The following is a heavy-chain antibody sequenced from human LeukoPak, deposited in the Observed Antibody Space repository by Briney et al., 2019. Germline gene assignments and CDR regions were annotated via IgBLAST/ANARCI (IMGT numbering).Heavy chain of an antibody. J-gene: IGHJ2*01. Sequence: ASVKVSCKASGYTFTSYYMHWVRQAPGQGLEWMGIINPSGGSTSYAQKFQGRVTMTRDMSTSTVYMELSSLRSEDTAVYYCARAYVDRYFDLWGRGTLVTVSS. CDR3: ARAYVDRYFDL. D-gene: IGHD3-16*01. CDR1: GYTFTSYY. CDR2: INPSGGST. V-gene: IGHV1-46*01.